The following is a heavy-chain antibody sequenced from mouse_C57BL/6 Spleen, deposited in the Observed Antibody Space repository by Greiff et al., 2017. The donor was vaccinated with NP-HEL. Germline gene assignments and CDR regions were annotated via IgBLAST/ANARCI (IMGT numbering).Heavy chain of an antibody. CDR1: GYAFSSSW. CDR3: ADSSGPAWFAY. D-gene: IGHD3-2*02. J-gene: IGHJ3*01. Sequence: VKLMESGPELVKPGASVKISCKASGYAFSSSWMNWVKQRPGKGLEWIGRIYPGDGDTNYNGKFKGKATLTADKSSSTAYMQLSSLTSEDSAVYFCADSSGPAWFAYWGQGTLVTVSA. CDR2: IYPGDGDT. V-gene: IGHV1-82*01.